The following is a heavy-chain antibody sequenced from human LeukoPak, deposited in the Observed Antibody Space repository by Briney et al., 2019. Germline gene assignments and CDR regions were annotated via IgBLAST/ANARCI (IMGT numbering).Heavy chain of an antibody. CDR3: AKGLEFESRLEK. D-gene: IGHD1-1*01. CDR1: GFTFSSYA. V-gene: IGHV3-23*01. Sequence: TGGSLRLSCAASGFTFSSYAMSWVRQAPGKGLEWVSSFSGSGDNIYYADSVKGRFTISRDNSRNTLFLQMNSLRTEDTAVYYCAKGLEFESRLEKWGQGTLVTVSS. CDR2: FSGSGDNI. J-gene: IGHJ4*02.